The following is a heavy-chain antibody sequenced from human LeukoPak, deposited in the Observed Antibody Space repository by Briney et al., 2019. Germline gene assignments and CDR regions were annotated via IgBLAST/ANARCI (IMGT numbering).Heavy chain of an antibody. Sequence: GGSLRLSCAASGFPFHNYWMTWVRQAPGKGLEWVAQVNQDGSEAHYADSVKARFTISRDNAKSSVSLQMNSLRAEDTAVYYCVRGGGVSGYDLLDYWGQGTLVTVSS. CDR2: VNQDGSEA. J-gene: IGHJ4*02. CDR1: GFPFHNYW. D-gene: IGHD5-12*01. CDR3: VRGGGVSGYDLLDY. V-gene: IGHV3-7*01.